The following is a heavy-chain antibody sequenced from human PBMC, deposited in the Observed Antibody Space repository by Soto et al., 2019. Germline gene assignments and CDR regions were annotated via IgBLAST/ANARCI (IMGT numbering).Heavy chain of an antibody. V-gene: IGHV3-21*01. Sequence: NPGGSLRLSCAASGFTFGTLTMSWVRQAPGKGLEWVSSIGTTSTYIYYADSVRGRFTISRDNAKNSLYLQMNSLRAEDTAVYFCARVMCGDCSSYYYYSMDVWGQGTTVTVSS. J-gene: IGHJ6*01. CDR1: GFTFGTLT. CDR3: ARVMCGDCSSYYYYSMDV. CDR2: IGTTSTYI. D-gene: IGHD2-21*02.